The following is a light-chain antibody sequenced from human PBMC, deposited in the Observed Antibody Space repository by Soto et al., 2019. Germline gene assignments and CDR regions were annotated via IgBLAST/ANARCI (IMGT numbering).Light chain of an antibody. CDR3: QQYYSAPWT. J-gene: IGKJ1*01. Sequence: DIVMTQSPDSLAVSLGERATINCKSSQAVLYNSNNKNYIACYQQKPGQPPKLLIYWSSTREFGVPDRISGSGSGTDFSLTIRSLQAEDVAVYYCQQYYSAPWTFGQGTKVEIK. CDR2: WSS. V-gene: IGKV4-1*01. CDR1: QAVLYNSNNKNY.